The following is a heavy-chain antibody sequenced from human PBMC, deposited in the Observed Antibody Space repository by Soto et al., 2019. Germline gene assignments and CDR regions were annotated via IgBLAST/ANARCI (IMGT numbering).Heavy chain of an antibody. CDR3: ARDWQWLVPGDAFDI. CDR1: GYTFTSYG. CDR2: ISAYNGNT. D-gene: IGHD6-19*01. Sequence: ASVKVSCRASGYTFTSYGISWVRQAPGQGLEWMGWISAYNGNTNYAQKLQGRVTMTTDTSTSTAYMELRSLRSDDTAVYYCARDWQWLVPGDAFDIWGQGTMVTVSS. V-gene: IGHV1-18*01. J-gene: IGHJ3*02.